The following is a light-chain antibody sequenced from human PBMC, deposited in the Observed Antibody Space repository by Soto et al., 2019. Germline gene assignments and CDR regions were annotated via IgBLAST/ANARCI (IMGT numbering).Light chain of an antibody. V-gene: IGKV1-39*01. J-gene: IGKJ1*01. Sequence: DIQMTQSPSSLSASVGDRVTITCRASQSIDIYLNWYQQKPGNAPKVLIYHTSSLQSGVPSRFSGSGTGTDFTPIISSLQPEDFATYYCQQSYSTPRTFGQGTKVEVK. CDR1: QSIDIY. CDR3: QQSYSTPRT. CDR2: HTS.